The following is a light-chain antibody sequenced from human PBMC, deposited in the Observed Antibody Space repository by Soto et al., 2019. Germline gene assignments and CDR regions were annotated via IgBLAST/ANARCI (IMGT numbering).Light chain of an antibody. CDR2: GNS. CDR3: QSYDRSLGGYVV. CDR1: SSNIGAGYD. Sequence: QSVLTQPPSVSGAPGQRVTISCTGSSSNIGAGYDVHWYQQLPGTAPKLLIYGNSNRPSGVPDRFSGSKSGTSASLAITGLQAEDGADYYCQSYDRSLGGYVVFGGGTKLTVL. J-gene: IGLJ2*01. V-gene: IGLV1-40*01.